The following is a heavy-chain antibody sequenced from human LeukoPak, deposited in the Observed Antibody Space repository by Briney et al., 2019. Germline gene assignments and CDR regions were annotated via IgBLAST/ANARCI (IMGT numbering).Heavy chain of an antibody. CDR3: ARDAHYDFWSGYYSTWPLGY. CDR1: GFTFSSYS. J-gene: IGHJ4*02. CDR2: ISSSISYI. Sequence: GGSLRLSCAAPGFTFSSYSINWVRQAPGKGLEWVSSISSSISYIYYADSVKGRFTTSRDNAKNSLYLQVNSLRAEDTAVYYCARDAHYDFWSGYYSTWPLGYWGQGTLVTVSS. V-gene: IGHV3-21*01. D-gene: IGHD3-3*01.